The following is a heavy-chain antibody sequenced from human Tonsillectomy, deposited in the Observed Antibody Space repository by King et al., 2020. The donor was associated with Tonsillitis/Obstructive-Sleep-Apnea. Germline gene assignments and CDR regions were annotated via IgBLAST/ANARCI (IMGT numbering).Heavy chain of an antibody. CDR3: ARLGYCSSTSCFYYYYHMDV. V-gene: IGHV4-59*08. J-gene: IGHJ6*03. CDR1: GGSISSYY. D-gene: IGHD2-2*01. Sequence: QVQLQESGPGLVKPSETLSLTCTVSGGSISSYYWSWIRQPPGKGLEWIGYIYYSGSTNYNPSLKSRVTISVDTSKNQFSLKLSSVTAADTAVYYCARLGYCSSTSCFYYYYHMDVWGKGTTVTVSS. CDR2: IYYSGST.